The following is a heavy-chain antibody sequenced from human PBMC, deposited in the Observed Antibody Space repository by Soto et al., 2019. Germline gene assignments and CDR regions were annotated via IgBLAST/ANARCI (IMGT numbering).Heavy chain of an antibody. Sequence: SETLSLTCTVSGGSIIHSAYYWGWLRQPPGKGLEWIGSIYYSGSTYYSPFLRSRVTISVDTSKNQFSLNLTSVTAADTAMYFCARQEDSRIWFRAYHYDSWGLGTLVTAPQ. J-gene: IGHJ4*02. D-gene: IGHD3-10*01. CDR1: GGSIIHSAYY. CDR3: ARQEDSRIWFRAYHYDS. V-gene: IGHV4-39*01. CDR2: IYYSGST.